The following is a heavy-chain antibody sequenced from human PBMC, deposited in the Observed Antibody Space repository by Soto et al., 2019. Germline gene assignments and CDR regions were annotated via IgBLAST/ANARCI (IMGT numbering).Heavy chain of an antibody. V-gene: IGHV1-3*01. D-gene: IGHD1-26*01. J-gene: IGHJ2*01. CDR2: INAGNGNT. CDR3: ARGGSLYWYFDL. Sequence: QVQLVQSGADVKKPGASVKVSCKASGYTFTSYAMHWVRQAPGQRLEWMGWINAGNGNTKYSQNFQGRVTITRDTSASTAYMELSSLRSEDTAVYYCARGGSLYWYFDLWGRGTLVTVSS. CDR1: GYTFTSYA.